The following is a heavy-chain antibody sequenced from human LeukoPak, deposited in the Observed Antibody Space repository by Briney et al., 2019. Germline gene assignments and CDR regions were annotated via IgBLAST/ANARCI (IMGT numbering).Heavy chain of an antibody. CDR2: IYYSGST. D-gene: IGHD3-22*01. J-gene: IGHJ5*02. CDR3: ARVSDSSGYYAIFNWFDP. V-gene: IGHV4-38-2*01. Sequence: SETLSLTCEVSGYSISSGFYWGWIRQPPEKGLEWFGSIYYSGSTYYNPSLKSRVTISVDTSNNHFSLKLRSVTAADTAVYYCARVSDSSGYYAIFNWFDPWGQGTLVTVSS. CDR1: GYSISSGFY.